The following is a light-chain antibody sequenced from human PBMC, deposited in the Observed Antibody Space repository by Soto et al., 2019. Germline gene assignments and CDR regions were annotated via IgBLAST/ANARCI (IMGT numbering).Light chain of an antibody. J-gene: IGKJ1*01. CDR3: QQYNDNWK. CDR2: KAS. V-gene: IGKV1-5*03. Sequence: DIQMTQSPSTLSASVGDRVTITCRASQSISSWLAWYQQKPGQAPKLLIYKASTLQSGVPSRFSGSGSGTAFTLAISSLQPDDSATYYCQQYNDNWKFGQGTKVEIK. CDR1: QSISSW.